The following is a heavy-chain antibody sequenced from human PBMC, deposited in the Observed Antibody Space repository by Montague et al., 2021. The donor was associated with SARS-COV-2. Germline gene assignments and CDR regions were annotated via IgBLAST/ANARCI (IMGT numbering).Heavy chain of an antibody. D-gene: IGHD3-10*01. CDR2: TYYRSKWYN. V-gene: IGHV6-1*01. Sequence: CAISGDSVSSNSATWNWVRQSPSRGLEWLGRTYYRSKWYNDYAVSVRCRVTINPDTSKNQFSLQLNSVTPEDTAIYYCTSGREGSYNVMDVGGRGTTVTVSS. J-gene: IGHJ6*02. CDR3: TSGREGSYNVMDV. CDR1: GDSVSSNSAT.